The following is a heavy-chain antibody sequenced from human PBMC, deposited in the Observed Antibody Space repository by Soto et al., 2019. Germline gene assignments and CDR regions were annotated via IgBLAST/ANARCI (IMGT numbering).Heavy chain of an antibody. V-gene: IGHV3-23*01. Sequence: EVQLLESGGGLVQPGGSLRLSCAASGFTFSSYAMSWVRQAPGKGLEWVSAISGSGGSTYYADSVKGRFTISRDNSKNTLYLQMNSLRAEDTAVYYCAKDRRYYDSSAYYFDYWGQGTLVTVSS. J-gene: IGHJ4*02. CDR3: AKDRRYYDSSAYYFDY. D-gene: IGHD3-22*01. CDR1: GFTFSSYA. CDR2: ISGSGGST.